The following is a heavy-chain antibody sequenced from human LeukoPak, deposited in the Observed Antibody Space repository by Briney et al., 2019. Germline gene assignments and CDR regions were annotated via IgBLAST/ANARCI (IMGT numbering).Heavy chain of an antibody. CDR1: GFTFSSYW. D-gene: IGHD2-21*01. J-gene: IGHJ4*02. CDR2: IKQDGSEK. Sequence: GGSLRLSCAASGFTFSSYWMSWVRQAPRKGLEWVANIKQDGSEKYYVDSVKGRFTISRDNAKNSLYLQMNSLRAEDTAVYYCARDGESGDFDYWGQGTLVTVSS. V-gene: IGHV3-7*01. CDR3: ARDGESGDFDY.